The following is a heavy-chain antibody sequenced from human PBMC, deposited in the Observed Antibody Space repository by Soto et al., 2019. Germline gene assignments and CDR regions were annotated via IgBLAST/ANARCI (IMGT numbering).Heavy chain of an antibody. J-gene: IGHJ4*02. CDR1: GVSISSSRSY. CDR2: MYYSGST. D-gene: IGHD3-10*01. V-gene: IGHV4-39*01. Sequence: SETLSLTCTVSGVSISSSRSYGGWIRQPPGKGLEYIGSMYYSGSTYYNPSLKSRVTISVDTSKNQFSLKLSSVTAADTAIYYCARRPSGSYSDYWGQGTLVTVS. CDR3: ARRPSGSYSDY.